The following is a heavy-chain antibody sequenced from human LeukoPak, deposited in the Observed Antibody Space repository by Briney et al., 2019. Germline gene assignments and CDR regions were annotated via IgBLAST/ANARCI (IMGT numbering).Heavy chain of an antibody. Sequence: GGSLRLSSADSGFTFSSYAISCVRQAPGKGLEWVSATSGSGGSTYYADSVKGRFTISRDNSKNTLYLQMNSLRAEDTAVYYCEKTRKVVAAYGMDIWGQGTTVTVSS. J-gene: IGHJ6*02. CDR1: GFTFSSYA. D-gene: IGHD2-15*01. CDR3: EKTRKVVAAYGMDI. CDR2: TSGSGGST. V-gene: IGHV3-23*01.